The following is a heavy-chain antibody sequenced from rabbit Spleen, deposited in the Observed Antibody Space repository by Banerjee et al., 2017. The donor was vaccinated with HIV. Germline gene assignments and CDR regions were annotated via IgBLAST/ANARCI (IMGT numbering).Heavy chain of an antibody. J-gene: IGHJ4*01. CDR2: IYAGGSGST. CDR1: GFSFSTSDY. Sequence: QSLEESGGDLVKPGASLTLTCTASGFSFSTSDYMCWVRQAPGKGLEWIGCIYAGGSGSTYYASWAKGRFTISKTSSTTVTLEMTSLTGADTATYFCARGVSNGGDGHNLWGQGTLVTVS. CDR3: ARGVSNGGDGHNL. V-gene: IGHV1S40*01. D-gene: IGHD1-1*01.